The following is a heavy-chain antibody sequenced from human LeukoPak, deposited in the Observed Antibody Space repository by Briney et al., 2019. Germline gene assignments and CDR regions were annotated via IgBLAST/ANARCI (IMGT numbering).Heavy chain of an antibody. V-gene: IGHV3-21*01. J-gene: IGHJ6*03. CDR3: ARYMVRGVISYYYTDV. CDR1: GFTFSSYS. D-gene: IGHD3-10*01. CDR2: ISSSSSYI. Sequence: GGSLRLSXAASGFTFSSYSMNWVRQAPGKGLEWVSCISSSSSYIYYADSVKGRFTISRDNAKNSLHLQMNSLRAEDTAVYYCARYMVRGVISYYYTDVWGKGTTVTVSS.